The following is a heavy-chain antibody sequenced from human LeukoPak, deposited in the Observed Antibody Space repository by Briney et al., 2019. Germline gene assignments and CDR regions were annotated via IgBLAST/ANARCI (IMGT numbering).Heavy chain of an antibody. CDR2: INTNTGNP. CDR1: GYTFTSYA. D-gene: IGHD3-10*01. J-gene: IGHJ5*02. CDR3: ARVHHVLLWFGELRENWFDP. V-gene: IGHV7-4-1*02. Sequence: GASVKVSCKASGYTFTSYAMNWVRQAPGQGLEWMGWINTNTGNPTYAQGFTGRFVFSLDTSVSTAYLQISSLKAEDTAVYYCARVHHVLLWFGELRENWFDPWGQGTLVTVSS.